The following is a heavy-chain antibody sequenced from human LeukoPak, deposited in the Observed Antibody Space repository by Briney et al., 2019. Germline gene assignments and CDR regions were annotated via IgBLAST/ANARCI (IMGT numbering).Heavy chain of an antibody. V-gene: IGHV3-43*02. CDR2: ISGDAGST. CDR1: GFTFDEYA. J-gene: IGHJ3*01. D-gene: IGHD2-15*01. Sequence: QSGGSLRLSCAASGFTFDEYAMHWVRQAPGKGLEWVSLISGDAGSTYYADSVKGRFTISRDNSKNSLFLLVNSLRAEDTALYYCAKDMGAFRAATGAFHVWGQGTMVSVSS. CDR3: AKDMGAFRAATGAFHV.